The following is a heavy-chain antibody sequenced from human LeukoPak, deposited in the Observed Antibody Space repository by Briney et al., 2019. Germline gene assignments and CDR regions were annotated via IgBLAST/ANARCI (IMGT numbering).Heavy chain of an antibody. CDR2: VYYSGST. CDR3: ARDSRTTTAFDI. CDR1: GVSISSYY. D-gene: IGHD1-1*01. Sequence: PSETLSLTCTVSGVSISSYYWSWIRQPPGKGLEWIGYVYYSGSTNYNPSLKSRVTISVGTSKNQFSLHLSSVTAADTAVYHCARDSRTTTAFDIWGQGTMVTVSS. J-gene: IGHJ3*02. V-gene: IGHV4-59*01.